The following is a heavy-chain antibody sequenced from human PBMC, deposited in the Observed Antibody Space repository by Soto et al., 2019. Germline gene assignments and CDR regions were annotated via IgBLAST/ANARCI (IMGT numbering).Heavy chain of an antibody. J-gene: IGHJ4*02. CDR1: GYTFTSHH. CDR3: CSLDYGQWY. Sequence: ASVKVSCKASGYTFTSHHMHWVRQVPGEGLDWMGMINPRSGGTNSPQKFQGRVTMTRDTSTSTVYMELSSLSSEDTAVYYCCSLDYGQWYWGQGTLVTVSS. V-gene: IGHV1-46*03. D-gene: IGHD3-10*01. CDR2: INPRSGGT.